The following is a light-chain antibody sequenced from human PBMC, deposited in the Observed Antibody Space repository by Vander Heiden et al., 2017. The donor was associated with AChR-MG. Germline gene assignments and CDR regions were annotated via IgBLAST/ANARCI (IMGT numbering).Light chain of an antibody. J-gene: IGKJ1*01. V-gene: IGKV4-1*01. CDR1: QSVLYSSNNKNY. CDR2: WAS. Sequence: IVMTQSPDSLAVSLGARATINCKSSQSVLYSSNNKNYLAWYQQKPGQPPKLLIYWASTRESGVPDRISGSGSGTDFTLTISSLQAEDVAVYYCQQYYSTPWTFGQGTKVEIK. CDR3: QQYYSTPWT.